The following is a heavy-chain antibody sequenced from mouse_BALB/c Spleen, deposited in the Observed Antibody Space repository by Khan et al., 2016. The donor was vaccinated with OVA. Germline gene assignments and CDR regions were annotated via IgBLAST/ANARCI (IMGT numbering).Heavy chain of an antibody. D-gene: IGHD3-3*01. CDR3: GRDAGRY. V-gene: IGHV1-22*01. J-gene: IGHJ4*01. CDR2: IDPKNGVT. Sequence: VQLQQSGPELVKPGASVKMSCKTSGYTFTEYTLHWVKQSHGKSLEWIGVIDPKNGVTSYNQKFKGKATLTVDKSSNTAYMEFRSLTSEDSAVYYCGRDAGRYWGQGTSVTVST. CDR1: GYTFTEYT.